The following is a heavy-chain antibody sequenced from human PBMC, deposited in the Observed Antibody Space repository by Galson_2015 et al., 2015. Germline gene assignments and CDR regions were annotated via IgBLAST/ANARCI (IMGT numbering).Heavy chain of an antibody. D-gene: IGHD6-19*01. Sequence: SLRLSCAASGFTFSSYWMHWVRQAPGKGLVWVSRINSDGSSTSYADSVKGRFTIPRDNAKNTLYLQMNSLRAENTAVYYCAREGAGSLDFQHWGQGTLVTVSS. V-gene: IGHV3-74*01. J-gene: IGHJ1*01. CDR3: AREGAGSLDFQH. CDR2: INSDGSST. CDR1: GFTFSSYW.